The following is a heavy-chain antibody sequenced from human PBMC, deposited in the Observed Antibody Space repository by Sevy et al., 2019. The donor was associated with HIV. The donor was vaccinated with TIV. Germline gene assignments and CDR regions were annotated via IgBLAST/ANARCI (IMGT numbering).Heavy chain of an antibody. Sequence: GGSLRLSCAASGFTFSSYGMHWVRQAPGKGLEWVAFIRYDGSNKYYADSVKGRFTISRDNSKNTLYLQMNSLGAEDTAVYYCATDGNEGADYYGSDYWGQGTLVTVSS. CDR3: ATDGNEGADYYGSDY. V-gene: IGHV3-30*02. CDR1: GFTFSSYG. J-gene: IGHJ4*02. D-gene: IGHD3-10*01. CDR2: IRYDGSNK.